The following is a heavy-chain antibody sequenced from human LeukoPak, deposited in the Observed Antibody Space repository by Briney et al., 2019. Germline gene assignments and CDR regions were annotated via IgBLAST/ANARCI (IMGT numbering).Heavy chain of an antibody. CDR1: GFTFDDYG. CDR2: INWNGGST. Sequence: GSGGSLRLSCAASGFTFDDYGMSWVRQAPGKGLEWVSGINWNGGSTGYADSVKGRFTISRDNAKNSLYLQMNSLRAEDTAVYYCASPGYRGRNPFDYWGQGTLVTVSS. D-gene: IGHD5-12*01. J-gene: IGHJ4*02. V-gene: IGHV3-20*04. CDR3: ASPGYRGRNPFDY.